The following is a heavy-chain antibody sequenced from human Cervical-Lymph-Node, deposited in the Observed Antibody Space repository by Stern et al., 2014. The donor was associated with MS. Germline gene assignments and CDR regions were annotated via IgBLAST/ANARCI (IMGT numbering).Heavy chain of an antibody. CDR2: VSASGTT. J-gene: IGHJ5*01. CDR3: ARGDDILTGYFKFDS. CDR1: GGSVNTDNFY. V-gene: IGHV4-61*02. Sequence: QVQLQESGPGLVRPSQTLSLTCTVSGGSVNTDNFYWNWIRQPAGKGLEWIGRVSASGTTHFHPSLKSRVAISVDTSKNQFSLKLYSVTAADAAVYYCARGDDILTGYFKFDSWGQGTRVTVSS. D-gene: IGHD3-9*01.